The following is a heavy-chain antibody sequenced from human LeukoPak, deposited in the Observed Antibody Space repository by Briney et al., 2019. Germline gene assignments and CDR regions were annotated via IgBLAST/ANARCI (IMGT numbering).Heavy chain of an antibody. CDR1: GFTFSSYP. CDR3: AKYLGPSRGIFDY. J-gene: IGHJ4*02. CDR2: ISETGAIT. Sequence: PGGSLRLSCAASGFTFSSYPMTWIRQAPGKGLEWVSSISETGAITNYADSVKGRFTISRDNSKNTLYLQMRSLRAEDAAVYFCAKYLGPSRGIFDYWGQGALVAVSS. V-gene: IGHV3-23*01. D-gene: IGHD3-10*01.